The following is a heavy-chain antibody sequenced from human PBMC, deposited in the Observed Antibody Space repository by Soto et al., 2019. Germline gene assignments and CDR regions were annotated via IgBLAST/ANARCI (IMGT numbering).Heavy chain of an antibody. CDR3: AILLSSSWYRSTDY. Sequence: ASVKVSCKVSGYTLTELSMHWVRQAPGKGLEWMGGFDPEDGETIYAQKFQGRVTITADESTSTAYMELSSLRSEDTAVYYCAILLSSSWYRSTDYWGQGTLVTVSS. V-gene: IGHV1-24*01. CDR1: GYTLTELS. J-gene: IGHJ4*02. CDR2: FDPEDGET. D-gene: IGHD6-13*01.